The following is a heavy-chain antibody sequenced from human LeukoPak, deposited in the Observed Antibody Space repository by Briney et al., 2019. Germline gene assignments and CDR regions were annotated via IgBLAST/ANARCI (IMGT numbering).Heavy chain of an antibody. CDR3: AKDAYSSSWYNFDYYYYYYMDV. CDR1: GFTFSSYA. J-gene: IGHJ6*03. D-gene: IGHD6-13*01. CDR2: ISASVGST. Sequence: GRSLRLSCAASGFTFSSYAMSWVRQAPGKLLEWVSAISASVGSTYYADCVKGRCTISRDNSKHTLYLQMNSPRAEDTAVYYCAKDAYSSSWYNFDYYYYYYMDVWGKGTTVTVSS. V-gene: IGHV3-23*01.